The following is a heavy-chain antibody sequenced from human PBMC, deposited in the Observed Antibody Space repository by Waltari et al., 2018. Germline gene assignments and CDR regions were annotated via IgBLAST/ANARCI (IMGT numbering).Heavy chain of an antibody. V-gene: IGHV4-4*02. D-gene: IGHD1-26*01. CDR3: ARDRGIGLYFDS. Sequence: QLQLQESGPGLVKPSGTLYLTCTVSGDSMNSNSWWSWVRQPPEKGLEWIGQIHRSGRNNYNPSLESRVTISLDTSNRQFSLKLTSTTAADTAVYYCARDRGIGLYFDSWGQGTVVTVSP. J-gene: IGHJ4*02. CDR1: GDSMNSNSW. CDR2: IHRSGRN.